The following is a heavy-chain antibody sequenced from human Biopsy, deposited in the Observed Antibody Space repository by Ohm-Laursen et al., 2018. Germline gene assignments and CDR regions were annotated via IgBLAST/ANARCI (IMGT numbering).Heavy chain of an antibody. CDR1: GGFISSSTTYY. J-gene: IGHJ5*02. CDR2: IYNTETT. Sequence: TLSLTRTVSGGFISSSTTYYWAWLRQPPGKGLEWIGSIYNTETTFYNPSLKSRVTISVDTTTNQFSLKVSSVTAADTALYFCARHPTGFWFDPWGHGTLVTVSS. CDR3: ARHPTGFWFDP. V-gene: IGHV4-39*01.